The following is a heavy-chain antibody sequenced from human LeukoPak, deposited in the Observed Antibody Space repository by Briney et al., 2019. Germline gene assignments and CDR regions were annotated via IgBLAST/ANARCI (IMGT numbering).Heavy chain of an antibody. D-gene: IGHD6-13*01. CDR1: GGSISSSSYY. J-gene: IGHJ4*02. CDR3: ARNGMEQQLVNRGSGWYY. Sequence: SETLSLTCTVSGGSISSSSYYWGWIRQPPGKGLEWIGSIYYSGSTYYNPSLKCRVTISVDTSKNQFSLKLSSVTAADTAVYYCARNGMEQQLVNRGSGWYYWGQGTLATVSS. V-gene: IGHV4-39*01. CDR2: IYYSGST.